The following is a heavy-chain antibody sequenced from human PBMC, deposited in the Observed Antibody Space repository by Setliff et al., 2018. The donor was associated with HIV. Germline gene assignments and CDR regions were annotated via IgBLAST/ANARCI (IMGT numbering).Heavy chain of an antibody. CDR3: AREIPYSYGGRGHPL. D-gene: IGHD3-22*01. J-gene: IGHJ4*02. CDR2: INHSGST. V-gene: IGHV4-34*01. CDR1: GGSLSGYY. Sequence: SETLSLTCAVYGGSLSGYYWSWIRQPPGKGLEWFGEINHSGSTNYNSSLKSRVTISIDTSRNQFSLTVSSVTAADTAVYYCAREIPYSYGGRGHPLWGQGTLVTVSS.